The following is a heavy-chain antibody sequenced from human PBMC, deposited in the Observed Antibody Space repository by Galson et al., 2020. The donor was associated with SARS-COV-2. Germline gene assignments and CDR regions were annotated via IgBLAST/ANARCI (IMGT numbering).Heavy chain of an antibody. V-gene: IGHV3-23*01. CDR1: GFTFSSYA. J-gene: IGHJ6*03. Sequence: GGSLRLSCAASGFTFSSYAMSWVRQAPGKGLEWVSAISGSGGSTYYADSVKGRFTISRDNSKNTLYLQMNSLRAEDTAVYYCAKGSYRNALSPNNYYYYYMDVWGKGTTVTVSS. CDR3: AKGSYRNALSPNNYYYYYMDV. D-gene: IGHD1-1*01. CDR2: ISGSGGST.